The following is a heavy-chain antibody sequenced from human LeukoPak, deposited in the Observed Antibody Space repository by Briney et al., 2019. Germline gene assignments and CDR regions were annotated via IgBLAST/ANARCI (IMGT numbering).Heavy chain of an antibody. CDR1: GYTFTSYG. D-gene: IGHD3-10*01. CDR2: ISAYNGNT. CDR3: ARDHNYYGSGSYVSQAFDI. V-gene: IGHV1-18*01. Sequence: ASVKVSCKASGYTFTSYGISWVRQAPGQGLEWMGWISAYNGNTNYAQKLQGRVTMTTDTSTSTAYMELRSLRSDDTAVYYCARDHNYYGSGSYVSQAFDIWGQRTMVTVSS. J-gene: IGHJ3*02.